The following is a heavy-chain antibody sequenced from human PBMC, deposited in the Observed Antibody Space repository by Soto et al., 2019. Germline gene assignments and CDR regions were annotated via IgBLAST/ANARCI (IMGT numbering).Heavy chain of an antibody. Sequence: LRLSCASSGFTFGTYSMNWVRQAAGKGLEWIAYISYDSDTIQYADSVKGRFTISRDNAKNSLYLQMNSLRDEDAAVYYCARLYYDYVWGQGTTVTVSS. CDR3: ARLYYDYV. CDR1: GFTFGTYS. J-gene: IGHJ6*02. CDR2: ISYDSDTI. V-gene: IGHV3-48*02. D-gene: IGHD3-3*01.